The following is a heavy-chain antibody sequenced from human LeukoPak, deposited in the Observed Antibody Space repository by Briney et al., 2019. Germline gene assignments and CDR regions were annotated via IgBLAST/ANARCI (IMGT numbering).Heavy chain of an antibody. CDR2: INHIGHT. CDR1: GGSFSGYY. V-gene: IGHV4-34*01. CDR3: AGGGRTTTYVTS. Sequence: SETLSLTCAVYGGSFSGYYWSWIRQPPGKGLEWIGEINHIGHTNYNPSLKSRVTISADTSKNQFSLKLSSVTAADTAVYYCAGGGRTTTYVTSWGQGTLVTVSS. D-gene: IGHD1-14*01. J-gene: IGHJ5*02.